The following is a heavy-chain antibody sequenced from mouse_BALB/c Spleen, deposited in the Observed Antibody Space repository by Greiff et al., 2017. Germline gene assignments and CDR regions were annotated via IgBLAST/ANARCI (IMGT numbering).Heavy chain of an antibody. J-gene: IGHJ4*01. D-gene: IGHD2-4*01. Sequence: VHVKQSGAELVKPGASVKLSCTASGFNIKDTYMHWVKQRPEQGLEWIGRIDPANGNTKYDPKFQGKATITADTSSNTAYLQLSSLTSEDTAVYYCASTMITTYAMDDWGQGTSVTVSS. CDR3: ASTMITTYAMDD. CDR1: GFNIKDTY. V-gene: IGHV14-3*02. CDR2: IDPANGNT.